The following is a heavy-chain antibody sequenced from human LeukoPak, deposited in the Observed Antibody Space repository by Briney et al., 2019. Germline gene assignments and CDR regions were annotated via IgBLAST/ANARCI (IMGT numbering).Heavy chain of an antibody. CDR3: SRWDY. J-gene: IGHJ4*02. CDR2: IYQRGRT. Sequence: PSETLSLTCTVSGGSINSSSLYWGWVRQPPGKGLEWIGNIYQRGRTYNNPSLRSRVTISMNTSRNQFSLKLVSVTAADTAVYFCSRWDYWGQGILVTVSS. V-gene: IGHV4-39*01. CDR1: GGSINSSSLY.